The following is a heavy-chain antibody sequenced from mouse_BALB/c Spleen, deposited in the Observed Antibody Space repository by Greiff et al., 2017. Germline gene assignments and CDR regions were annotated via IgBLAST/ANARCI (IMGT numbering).Heavy chain of an antibody. V-gene: IGHV1-80*01. D-gene: IGHD2-1*01. CDR3: AKGNYGGVYYAMDY. CDR1: GYAFSSYW. Sequence: QVQLQQSGAELVRPGSSVKISCKASGYAFSSYWMNWVKQRPGQGLEWIGQIYPGDGDTNYNGKFKGKATLTADKSSSTAYMQLSSLTSEDSAVYFCAKGNYGGVYYAMDYWGQGTSVTVSS. J-gene: IGHJ4*01. CDR2: IYPGDGDT.